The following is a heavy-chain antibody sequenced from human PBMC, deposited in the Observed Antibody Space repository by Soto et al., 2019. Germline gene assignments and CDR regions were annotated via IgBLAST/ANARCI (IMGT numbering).Heavy chain of an antibody. Sequence: SETLSLTCTVSGGSISSSSYYWGWIRQPPGKGLEWIGSIFYSGSTYYNPSLKSRVTISVDTSKNQFSLKLSSVTAADTAVYYCARGAPSYYGMDVWGQGTTVTVSS. V-gene: IGHV4-39*01. CDR1: GGSISSSSYY. CDR2: IFYSGST. J-gene: IGHJ6*02. CDR3: ARGAPSYYGMDV.